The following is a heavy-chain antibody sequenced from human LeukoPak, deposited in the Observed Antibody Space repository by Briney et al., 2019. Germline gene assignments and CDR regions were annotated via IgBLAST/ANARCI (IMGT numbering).Heavy chain of an antibody. Sequence: GGSLRLSCAASGVTLRSFDMSWVRQAPGKGLEWVSGISGSGDSTYYADSVKGRFTIPRDNSQNTLYLQMNSLRVEDTAVYYCAKPYRVIRNAFDIWGQGTQVTVSS. D-gene: IGHD3-22*01. V-gene: IGHV3-23*01. CDR2: ISGSGDST. CDR1: GVTLRSFD. CDR3: AKPYRVIRNAFDI. J-gene: IGHJ3*02.